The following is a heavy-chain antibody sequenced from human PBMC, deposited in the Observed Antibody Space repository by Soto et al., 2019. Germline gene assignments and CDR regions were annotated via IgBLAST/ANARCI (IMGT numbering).Heavy chain of an antibody. V-gene: IGHV4-39*01. Sequence: QLKLQESGPGLVKPSETLSLTCTVSGGSISSSSYYWGWLRQPPGKGLEWIGSIYYSGSTYYNPTLKSRGTITGDSHKNQFSLQLSSVTSADTAVYYCARVSTLTTRYFELWGRGTLVTVSS. CDR3: ARVSTLTTRYFEL. J-gene: IGHJ2*01. CDR2: IYYSGST. CDR1: GGSISSSSYY. D-gene: IGHD4-4*01.